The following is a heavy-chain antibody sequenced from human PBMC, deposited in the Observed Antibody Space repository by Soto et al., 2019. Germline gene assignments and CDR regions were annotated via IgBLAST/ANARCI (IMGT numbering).Heavy chain of an antibody. V-gene: IGHV3-49*03. CDR2: IRSKAYGGTT. D-gene: IGHD3-22*01. CDR1: GFTFGDYA. CDR3: TRNQGYYYDSSGYSGQDY. Sequence: GGSLRLSCTASGFTFGDYAMSWFRQAPGKGLEWVGFIRSKAYGGTTEYAASVKGRFTISRDDSKSIAYLQMNSLKTEDTAVYYCTRNQGYYYDSSGYSGQDYWGQGTLVTVS. J-gene: IGHJ4*02.